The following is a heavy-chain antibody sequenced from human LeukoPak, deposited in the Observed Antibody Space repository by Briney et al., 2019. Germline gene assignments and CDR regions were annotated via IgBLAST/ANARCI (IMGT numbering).Heavy chain of an antibody. CDR2: IIPIFGTA. CDR3: ASTSSYPSEHREFGDY. J-gene: IGHJ4*02. D-gene: IGHD6-6*01. V-gene: IGHV1-69*01. CDR1: GGTFSSYA. Sequence: GSSVKVSCKASGGTFSSYAISWVRQAPGQGLEWMGGIIPIFGTANYAQKFQGRVTITADESTSTAYMELSSLRSEDTAVYYCASTSSYPSEHREFGDYWGQGTLVTVSS.